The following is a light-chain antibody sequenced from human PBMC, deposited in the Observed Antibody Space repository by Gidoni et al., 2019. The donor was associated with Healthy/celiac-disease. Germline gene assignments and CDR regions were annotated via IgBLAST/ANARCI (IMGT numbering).Light chain of an antibody. V-gene: IGKV3-20*01. CDR1: QSVSSSY. Sequence: IVLTQSPGTLSLSPGASATLPCRASQSVSSSYLAWYQQKPGQAPRLLIYGASSRATGIPDRFSGSGSGTDFTLTISRLEPEDFAVYYCQQYGSSPTWTFGQGTKVEIK. CDR3: QQYGSSPTWT. CDR2: GAS. J-gene: IGKJ1*01.